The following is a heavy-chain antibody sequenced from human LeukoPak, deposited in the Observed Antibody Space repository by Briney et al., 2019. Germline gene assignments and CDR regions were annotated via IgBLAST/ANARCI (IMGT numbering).Heavy chain of an antibody. J-gene: IGHJ4*02. CDR3: ARRDGGLLNDYFDY. Sequence: GGSLRLSCAASGFTFSTYAMTWVRQAPGKGLEWVSGINSNGDEIYYADSVKGRFTISRDNSKNTLYLQMNSLRAEDTAVYYCARRDGGLLNDYFDYWGQGTLVTASS. CDR2: INSNGDEI. CDR1: GFTFSTYA. V-gene: IGHV3-23*01. D-gene: IGHD3-16*01.